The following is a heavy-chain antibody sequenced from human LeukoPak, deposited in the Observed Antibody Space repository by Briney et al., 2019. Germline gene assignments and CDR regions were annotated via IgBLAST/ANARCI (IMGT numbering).Heavy chain of an antibody. Sequence: GGSLRLSCAASGFTFSSYAMHWVRQAPGKGLEGVAVISYDGSNKYYADSVKGRFTISRDNSKNTLYLQINSLKAEDTAVYYCARDPYCSGGSCSGWYFDLWGRGTLVTVSS. CDR2: ISYDGSNK. V-gene: IGHV3-30-3*01. CDR1: GFTFSSYA. J-gene: IGHJ2*01. D-gene: IGHD2-15*01. CDR3: ARDPYCSGGSCSGWYFDL.